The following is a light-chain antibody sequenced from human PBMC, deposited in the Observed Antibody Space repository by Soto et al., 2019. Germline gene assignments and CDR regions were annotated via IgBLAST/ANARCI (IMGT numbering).Light chain of an antibody. Sequence: DIQMTQSPSSLSASVGDRVTIICRASQSISSYLNWYQQKPGKAPKLLIYAASSLQSGVPSRFSGSGSGTDFTLTISSLQPEDFATYYCQQSYSTPRTFGQGTKV. V-gene: IGKV1-39*01. CDR3: QQSYSTPRT. CDR2: AAS. J-gene: IGKJ1*01. CDR1: QSISSY.